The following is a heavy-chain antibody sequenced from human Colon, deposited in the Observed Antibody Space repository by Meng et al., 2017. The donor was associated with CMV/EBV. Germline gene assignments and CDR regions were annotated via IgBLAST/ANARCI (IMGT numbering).Heavy chain of an antibody. CDR3: ASDYGSGMGEWLDP. J-gene: IGHJ5*02. CDR2: INMSTGTP. Sequence: VQCVQSGADVSTAGDSVKLCLQSFRQPFNSYHIHWGRQAPGQGREWMGIINMSTGTPTYAKKMKSRVRMHRETSTSTVYMELSSLRNEDTAVYYCASDYGSGMGEWLDPWGQGTLVTVSS. CDR1: RQPFNSYH. D-gene: IGHD3-10*01. V-gene: IGHV1-46*02.